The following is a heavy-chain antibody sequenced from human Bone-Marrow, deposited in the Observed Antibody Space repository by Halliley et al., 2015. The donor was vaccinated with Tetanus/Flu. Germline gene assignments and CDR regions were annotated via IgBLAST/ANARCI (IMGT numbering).Heavy chain of an antibody. Sequence: TASGFPFSSYGMHWVRQAPGKGLEWVAIIWYDGNNKYYADSVKGRFTISRDNSKNTLYLQMNSLRAEDTAVYYCARGKWELLDYWGQGTLVTVSS. V-gene: IGHV3-33*01. CDR1: GFPFSSYG. CDR3: ARGKWELLDY. CDR2: IWYDGNNK. D-gene: IGHD1-26*01. J-gene: IGHJ4*02.